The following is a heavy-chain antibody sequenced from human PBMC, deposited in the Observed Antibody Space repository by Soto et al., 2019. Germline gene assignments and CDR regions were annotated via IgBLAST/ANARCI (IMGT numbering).Heavy chain of an antibody. CDR2: ISYDGRNK. CDR3: AKDVGFGNSWYLDY. D-gene: IGHD2-2*01. CDR1: GFSFSSYG. V-gene: IGHV3-30*18. Sequence: QVQLVESGGGVVQPGRSLRLSCAASGFSFSSYGMHWVRQAPGKGLKWVAVISYDGRNKYYADSVKGRFTISRDNSKSTLYLQMNSLRAEDTAVYYCAKDVGFGNSWYLDYWGQGTLVTVSS. J-gene: IGHJ4*02.